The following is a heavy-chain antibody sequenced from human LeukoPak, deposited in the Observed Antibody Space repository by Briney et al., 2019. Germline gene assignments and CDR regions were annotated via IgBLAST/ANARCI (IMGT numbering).Heavy chain of an antibody. D-gene: IGHD7-27*01. V-gene: IGHV4-61*05. CDR2: IYYTGSS. J-gene: IGHJ4*02. CDR3: ARGANWLFDS. Sequence: PSETLSLTCTVSGGSISSSSYYWGWIRQPPGKGLEWIGYIYYTGSSSYNPSLKNRVTISVDTSKNQFSLRLSSVIAADTAVYYCARGANWLFDSWGQGTLVTVSS. CDR1: GGSISSSSYY.